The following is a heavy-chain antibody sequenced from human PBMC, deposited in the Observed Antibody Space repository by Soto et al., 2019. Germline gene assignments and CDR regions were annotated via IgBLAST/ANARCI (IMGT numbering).Heavy chain of an antibody. Sequence: QITLKESGPTLVKPTQTLTLTCTFSGFSLSTSGVDVGWIRQPPGKALEWLALIYWDDDKRYKPSLKSRLTITKGTSRNQVVLTMTNIDPLDTATYYCAHRRPYSNSPEYFSDYWGQGTLVTVSS. D-gene: IGHD6-6*01. V-gene: IGHV2-5*02. CDR3: AHRRPYSNSPEYFSDY. J-gene: IGHJ4*02. CDR2: IYWDDDK. CDR1: GFSLSTSGVD.